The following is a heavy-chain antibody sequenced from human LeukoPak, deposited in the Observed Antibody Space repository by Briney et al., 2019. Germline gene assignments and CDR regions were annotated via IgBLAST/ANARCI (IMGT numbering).Heavy chain of an antibody. J-gene: IGHJ4*02. CDR1: GFTFSSYG. Sequence: GGSLRLSCAASGFTFSSYGMHWVRQAPGKGLEWVSGINWNGGSTGYADSVKGRFTISRDNAKNSLYLQMNSLRAEDTALYYCARDYTSSGYYYVFHYWGQGTLVTVSS. CDR2: INWNGGST. V-gene: IGHV3-20*04. CDR3: ARDYTSSGYYYVFHY. D-gene: IGHD3-22*01.